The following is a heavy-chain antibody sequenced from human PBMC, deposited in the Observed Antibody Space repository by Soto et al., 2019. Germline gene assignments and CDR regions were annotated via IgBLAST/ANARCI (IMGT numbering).Heavy chain of an antibody. D-gene: IGHD1-7*01. CDR2: INAGSGNT. CDR1: GYTFTSYA. CDR3: ARVKNWYYVGWFDP. J-gene: IGHJ5*02. V-gene: IGHV1-3*01. Sequence: ASVKVSCKASGYTFTSYAMHWVRQAPGQRLEWMGWINAGSGNTRYSQKFQGRVTITRDTSTSTAYMELSSLRSEDTAVYYCARVKNWYYVGWFDPWGQGNMVTVS.